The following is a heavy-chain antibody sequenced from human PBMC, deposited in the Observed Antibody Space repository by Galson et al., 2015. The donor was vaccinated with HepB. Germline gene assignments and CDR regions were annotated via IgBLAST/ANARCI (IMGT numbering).Heavy chain of an antibody. CDR1: GYTFTGYY. J-gene: IGHJ3*02. CDR2: INPNSGGT. D-gene: IGHD1-26*01. V-gene: IGHV1-2*06. Sequence: SVKVSCKASGYTFTGYYMHWVRQAPGQGLEWMGRINPNSGGTNYAQKFQGRVTMTRDTSISTAYVELSRLRSDDTAVYYCARVRELLGQRGRAFDIWGQGTMVTVSS. CDR3: ARVRELLGQRGRAFDI.